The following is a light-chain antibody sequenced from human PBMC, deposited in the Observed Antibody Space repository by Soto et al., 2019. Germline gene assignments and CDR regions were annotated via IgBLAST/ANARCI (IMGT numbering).Light chain of an antibody. V-gene: IGKV1-5*01. Sequence: DIQMTQSPSTLSASVGDTVTVTCRASQSIGRWLAWYQQKPGKAPKLLIFDASTLANGVPARFRGRRSGAAFSLTISSLQPDYFATYCCQQYYSYWTFGQGTKVDIK. CDR3: QQYYSYWT. CDR2: DAS. J-gene: IGKJ1*01. CDR1: QSIGRW.